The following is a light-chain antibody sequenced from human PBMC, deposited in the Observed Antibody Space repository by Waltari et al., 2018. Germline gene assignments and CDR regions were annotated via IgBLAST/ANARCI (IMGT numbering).Light chain of an antibody. Sequence: DIQLTQSPSFLSASVGDRVTITCRASQGITSYLAWYQQKLGKAPQLLIYAASTLQSGVPSRFSGSGSGTDFTFTISSLQPEDIATYYCQQYDNLPRFTFGPGTKVDIK. J-gene: IGKJ3*01. CDR3: QQYDNLPRFT. CDR2: AAS. V-gene: IGKV1-9*01. CDR1: QGITSY.